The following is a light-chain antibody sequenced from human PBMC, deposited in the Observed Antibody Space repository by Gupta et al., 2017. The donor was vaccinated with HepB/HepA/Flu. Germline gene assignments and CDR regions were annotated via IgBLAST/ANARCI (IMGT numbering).Light chain of an antibody. CDR1: SGFNFGTYR. V-gene: IGLV5-45*02. CDR3: KICQISAWV. J-gene: IGLJ3*02. CDR2: YKADSDK. Sequence: VLSQPPSLSASPSSSASPTCTLRSGFNFGTYRIYWYQQKLGSPHQYQLRYKADSDKQQGSGVTSRFLGFKDVSAKDGIFHYSGLQSEDVADYSCKICQISAWVFGGGTKLTVL.